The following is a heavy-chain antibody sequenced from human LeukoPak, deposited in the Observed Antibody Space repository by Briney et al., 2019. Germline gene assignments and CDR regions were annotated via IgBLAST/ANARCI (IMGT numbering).Heavy chain of an antibody. CDR2: IKQDGSEK. CDR3: VGWRWLQSSFDY. D-gene: IGHD5-24*01. V-gene: IGHV3-7*01. J-gene: IGHJ4*02. Sequence: GGSLRLSCAASGFTFSSYIMSWVRQAPGKGLEWVANIKQDGSEKYYVDSVKGRFTISRDNAKNSLYLQINSLRAEDTAVFYCVGWRWLQSSFDYWGQGTLVTVSS. CDR1: GFTFSSYI.